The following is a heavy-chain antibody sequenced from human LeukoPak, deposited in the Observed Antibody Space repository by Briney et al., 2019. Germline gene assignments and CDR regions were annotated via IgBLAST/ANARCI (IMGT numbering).Heavy chain of an antibody. V-gene: IGHV1-69*05. D-gene: IGHD2-2*02. CDR1: GGTFSSDA. CDR2: IIPIFGTA. Sequence: GASVKVSCKASGGTFSSDAISWVRQAPGQGLEWMGGIIPIFGTANYAQKFQGRVTITTDESTSTAYMELSSLRSEDTAVYYCARDPVSYCSSTSCYTGRRGFDPWGQGTLVTVSS. J-gene: IGHJ5*02. CDR3: ARDPVSYCSSTSCYTGRRGFDP.